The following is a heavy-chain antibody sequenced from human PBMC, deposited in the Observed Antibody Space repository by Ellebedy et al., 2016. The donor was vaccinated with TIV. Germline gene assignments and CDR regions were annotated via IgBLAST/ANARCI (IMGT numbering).Heavy chain of an antibody. V-gene: IGHV1-69*04. J-gene: IGHJ4*02. D-gene: IGHD6-19*01. Sequence: AASVKVSCQASGYTFSNYFVHWVRQAPGQGLEWMGRIIPILGIANYAQKFQGRVTITADKSTSTAYMELSSLRSEDTAVYYCARAPPSYSSGWYFDYWGQGTLVTVSS. CDR3: ARAPPSYSSGWYFDY. CDR1: GYTFSNYF. CDR2: IIPILGIA.